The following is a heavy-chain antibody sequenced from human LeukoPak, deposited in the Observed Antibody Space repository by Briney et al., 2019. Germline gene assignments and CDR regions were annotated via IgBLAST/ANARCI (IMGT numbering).Heavy chain of an antibody. D-gene: IGHD3-10*01. CDR1: GGSFRGYF. V-gene: IGHV4-34*01. Sequence: SETLSLTCAVYGGSFRGYFWSWIRQPPGKGLEWIGEISHNGSTKYNPSLESRVTISVDTSKNLLSLKLSSVTAADTAVYYCARVPPFLWFGESRTFYGMDVWGQGTTVTVSS. CDR3: ARVPPFLWFGESRTFYGMDV. CDR2: ISHNGST. J-gene: IGHJ6*02.